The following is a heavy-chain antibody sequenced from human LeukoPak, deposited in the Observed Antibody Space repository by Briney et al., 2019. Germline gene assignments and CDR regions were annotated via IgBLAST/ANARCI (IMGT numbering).Heavy chain of an antibody. CDR3: ARVYTGVATRVYFDY. Sequence: GSSVNVSCKASGGTFTIYAISWVRQAPGQGLEWMGGIIPIFGTANYAQKFQGRVTITADESTSTAYMELSSLRSEATAVYYCARVYTGVATRVYFDYWGQGTLVTASS. D-gene: IGHD5-12*01. CDR1: GGTFTIYA. CDR2: IIPIFGTA. V-gene: IGHV1-69*01. J-gene: IGHJ4*02.